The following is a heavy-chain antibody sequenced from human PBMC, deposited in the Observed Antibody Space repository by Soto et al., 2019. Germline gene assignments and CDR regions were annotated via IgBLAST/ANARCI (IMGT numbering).Heavy chain of an antibody. J-gene: IGHJ4*02. CDR3: ASRAYDILTGYYHFDY. CDR2: ISYDGSNK. V-gene: IGHV3-30-3*01. D-gene: IGHD3-9*01. Sequence: QPXGSLLLSCAASGFTFSSYAMHGVRQAPGKGLEWVAVISYDGSNKYYADSVKVRFTISRDNSKNTMYLQMNSLRAEDTAVYYCASRAYDILTGYYHFDYWGQGPLVTVYS. CDR1: GFTFSSYA.